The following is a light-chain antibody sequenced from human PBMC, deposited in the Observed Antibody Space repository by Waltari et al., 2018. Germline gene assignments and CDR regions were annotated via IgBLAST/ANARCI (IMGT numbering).Light chain of an antibody. CDR2: EVD. J-gene: IGLJ2*01. Sequence: QSALTQPTSASASPGQSVTISCTGTSSDVGGYVHVPWYQQHPGKAPKVIIYEVDKRPSGVPDRFSGSKAGNTASLTVSGLQADDEADYYCSSYAGSNNLVFGGGTKLTVL. CDR1: SSDVGGYVH. CDR3: SSYAGSNNLV. V-gene: IGLV2-8*01.